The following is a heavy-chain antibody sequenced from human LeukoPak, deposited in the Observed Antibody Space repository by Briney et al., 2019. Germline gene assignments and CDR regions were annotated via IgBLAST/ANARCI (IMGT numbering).Heavy chain of an antibody. CDR3: ARDGLASCGGDCYSKYYYYYGMDV. V-gene: IGHV3-7*01. CDR2: IKQDGSEK. D-gene: IGHD2-21*02. CDR1: GFTFSSYW. Sequence: GGSLRLSCAASGFTFSSYWMSWVRQAPGKGLEWVANIKQDGSEKYYVDSVKGRFTISRDNAKNSLYLQMNSLRAEDTAVYYCARDGLASCGGDCYSKYYYYYGMDVWGQGTTVTVSS. J-gene: IGHJ6*02.